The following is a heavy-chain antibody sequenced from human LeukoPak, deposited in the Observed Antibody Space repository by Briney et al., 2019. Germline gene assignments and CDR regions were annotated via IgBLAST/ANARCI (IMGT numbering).Heavy chain of an antibody. CDR2: ISAYNGNT. D-gene: IGHD6-19*01. J-gene: IGHJ4*02. V-gene: IGHV1-18*01. CDR1: GYTFTSYG. CDR3: ARGSPIAVAGTGDDY. Sequence: ASVKVSCKASGYTFTSYGISWVRQAPGQGLEWMGWISAYNGNTNYAQKLQGRVTMTTDTSTSTAYMELRSLRFDDTAVYYCARGSPIAVAGTGDDYWGQGTLVTVSS.